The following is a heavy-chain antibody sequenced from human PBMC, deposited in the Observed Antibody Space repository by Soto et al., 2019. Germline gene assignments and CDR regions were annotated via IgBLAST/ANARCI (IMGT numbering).Heavy chain of an antibody. CDR3: ARDGGLQSWHY. CDR2: INPSGGST. Sequence: ASVKVSCKASGYSFTGYFVHWVRQAPGPGLEWMGIINPSGGSTSYAQKFQGRVTMTRDTSTSTVYMELSSLRSEDTAVYYCARDGGLQSWHYWGQGTLVTVSS. D-gene: IGHD5-12*01. J-gene: IGHJ4*02. V-gene: IGHV1-46*01. CDR1: GYSFTGYF.